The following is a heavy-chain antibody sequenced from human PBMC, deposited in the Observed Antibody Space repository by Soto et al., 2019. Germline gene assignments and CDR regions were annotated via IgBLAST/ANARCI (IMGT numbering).Heavy chain of an antibody. Sequence: PSETLSLTCTVSGGSISSGGYYWSWIRQHPGKGLEWIGYIYYSGSTYYNPSLKSRVTISVDTSKNQFSLKLSSVTAADTAVDICSRAGGLDPSTAQVFDCWGLGTLVTVSS. CDR2: IYYSGST. D-gene: IGHD1-1*01. J-gene: IGHJ4*02. V-gene: IGHV4-31*03. CDR1: GGSISSGGYY. CDR3: SRAGGLDPSTAQVFDC.